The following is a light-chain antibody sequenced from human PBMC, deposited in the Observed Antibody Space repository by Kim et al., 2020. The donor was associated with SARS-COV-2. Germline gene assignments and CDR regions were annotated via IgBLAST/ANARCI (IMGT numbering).Light chain of an antibody. CDR2: RNN. J-gene: IGLJ3*02. Sequence: RHTATPTWTGNSNNVGNQGAAWLQQHQGHPPKLLSYRNNNRPSGISERLSASRSGNTASLTITGLQPEDEADYYCSAWDSSLSAWVFGGGTQLTVL. CDR3: SAWDSSLSAWV. CDR1: SNNVGNQG. V-gene: IGLV10-54*01.